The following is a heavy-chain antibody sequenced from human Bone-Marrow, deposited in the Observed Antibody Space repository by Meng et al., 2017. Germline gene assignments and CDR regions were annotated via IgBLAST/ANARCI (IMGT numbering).Heavy chain of an antibody. Sequence: GESLKISCAASGFSFSSYAMRWVRRAPGKGLEWLAGLSGGGFTTYYADSVKGRFTISRHNSKNTLYLQVNSLRAEDTALYYCAKYNYDLGDYFDYWGQGALVTVSS. D-gene: IGHD3-10*01. CDR1: GFSFSSYA. CDR3: AKYNYDLGDYFDY. CDR2: LSGGGFTT. V-gene: IGHV3-23*01. J-gene: IGHJ4*02.